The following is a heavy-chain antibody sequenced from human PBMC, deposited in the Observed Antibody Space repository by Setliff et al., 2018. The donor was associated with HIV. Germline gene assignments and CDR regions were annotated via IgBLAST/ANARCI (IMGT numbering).Heavy chain of an antibody. D-gene: IGHD5-18*01. CDR3: ARVPRQLLKGAAAYFDY. CDR2: IYYSGST. J-gene: IGHJ4*02. V-gene: IGHV4-59*11. CDR1: GGSIRSHY. Sequence: KTSETLSLTCTVSGGSIRSHYWSWIRQPPGKGLEWIGNIYYSGSTNYNPSLKSRVTISVDTSKNQFSLRLNSVTAADTAAYYCARVPRQLLKGAAAYFDYWGQGIQVTVSS.